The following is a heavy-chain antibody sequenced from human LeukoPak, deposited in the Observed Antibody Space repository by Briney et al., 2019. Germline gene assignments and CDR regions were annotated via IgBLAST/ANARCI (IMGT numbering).Heavy chain of an antibody. CDR1: GGSIINYY. J-gene: IGHJ4*02. CDR2: IYSSGVT. Sequence: SETLSLTCTVSGGSIINYYWSWIRQPPGKGLEWIGYIYSSGVTDYNLSLKSRVTISQDTSKNQFSLKVSSVTAADTAVYYCARHGFRSCTHPFDFWGQGTLVTVSS. D-gene: IGHD2-21*01. V-gene: IGHV4-59*08. CDR3: ARHGFRSCTHPFDF.